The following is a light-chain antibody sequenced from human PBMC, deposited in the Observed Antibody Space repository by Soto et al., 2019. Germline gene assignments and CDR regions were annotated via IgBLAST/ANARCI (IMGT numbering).Light chain of an antibody. CDR3: QQYSAYPLT. CDR1: QSISEW. Sequence: DIQVTQSPSTLSASVGDKITITCRASQSISEWLAWYQQKPGKAPNLLIYKASGLENGVPSRFSGSGSGTEFTLTISSLQPDDFATYYCQQYSAYPLTFGQGTKVEIK. CDR2: KAS. V-gene: IGKV1-5*03. J-gene: IGKJ1*01.